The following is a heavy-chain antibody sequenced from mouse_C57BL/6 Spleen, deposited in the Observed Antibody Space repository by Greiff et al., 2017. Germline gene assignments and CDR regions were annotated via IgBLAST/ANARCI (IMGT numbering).Heavy chain of an antibody. CDR3: ARGDWVYYCDY. V-gene: IGHV1-55*01. D-gene: IGHD4-1*01. J-gene: IGHJ2*01. Sequence: VQLQQPGAELVKPGASVKMSCKASGYTFTSYWITWVKQRPGQGLEWIGDIYPGSGSTNYNEKFKSKATLTGDTSSSTAYMQLSSLTSEDSAVYYCARGDWVYYCDYWGQGTTLTVAS. CDR1: GYTFTSYW. CDR2: IYPGSGST.